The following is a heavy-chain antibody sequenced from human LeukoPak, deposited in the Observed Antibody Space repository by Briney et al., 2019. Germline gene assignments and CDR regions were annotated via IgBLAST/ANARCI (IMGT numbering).Heavy chain of an antibody. CDR1: GYTFTGYY. CDR3: ARDRRDTSFWFDP. J-gene: IGHJ5*02. V-gene: IGHV1-2*02. CDR2: INPNSGGT. Sequence: GASVKVSCKTSGYTFTGYYMHWVRQAPGQGLEWMGWINPNSGGTNYAQKFQGRVTMTRDTSISTAYMELSRLRSDDTAVYYCARDRRDTSFWFDPWGQGTLVTVSS. D-gene: IGHD5-18*01.